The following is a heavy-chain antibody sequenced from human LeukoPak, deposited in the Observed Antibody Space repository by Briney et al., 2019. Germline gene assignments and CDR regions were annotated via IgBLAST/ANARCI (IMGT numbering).Heavy chain of an antibody. CDR2: IRDSGEA. CDR3: ARDRAANQDWVEFDP. Sequence: GGSLRLSCAVSGFRVSDYYMSWVHQAPGKGLEWVGLIRDSGEAFYADFARGRFAISRDESENTLYLQMNSLRVEDTAVYFCARDRAANQDWVEFDPWGQGTPVIVSS. J-gene: IGHJ5*02. D-gene: IGHD3/OR15-3a*01. V-gene: IGHV3-66*03. CDR1: GFRVSDYY.